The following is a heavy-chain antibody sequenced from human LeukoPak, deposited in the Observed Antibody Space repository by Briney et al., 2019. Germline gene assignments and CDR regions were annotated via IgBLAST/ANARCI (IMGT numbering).Heavy chain of an antibody. V-gene: IGHV5-51*01. D-gene: IGHD3-22*01. CDR2: IYPGDSDT. CDR1: GYSFTSYW. J-gene: IGHJ4*02. CDR3: ARVARYYDSSGYPYCLDY. Sequence: GESLKISCKGSGYSFTSYWIGWLRQMPGKGLEWMGIIYPGDSDTRYSPSFQGQVTISADKSISTAYLQWSSLKASDTAMYYCARVARYYDSSGYPYCLDYWGQGTLVTVSS.